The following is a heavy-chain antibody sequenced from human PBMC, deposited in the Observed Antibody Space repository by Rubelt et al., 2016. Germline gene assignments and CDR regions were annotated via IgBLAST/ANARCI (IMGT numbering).Heavy chain of an antibody. J-gene: IGHJ4*02. CDR2: INPSGGST. Sequence: QVQLVQSGAEVKKPGSSVKVSCKASGYTFTSYYMHWVRQAPGQGLEWMGIINPSGGSTSYAQKFQGRVTMTRDTPTSTVYMELSSLRSEDTAVYYCARAVECRLGGDCYLAPFDYWGQGTLVTVSS. D-gene: IGHD2-21*02. CDR3: ARAVECRLGGDCYLAPFDY. CDR1: GYTFTSYY. V-gene: IGHV1-46*01.